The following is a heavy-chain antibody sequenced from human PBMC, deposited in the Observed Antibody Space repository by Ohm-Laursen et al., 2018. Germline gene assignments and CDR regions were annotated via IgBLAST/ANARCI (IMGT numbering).Heavy chain of an antibody. J-gene: IGHJ2*01. Sequence: SSVKVSCKASGYTFTGYYMHWVRQAPGQGLEWMGRIIPILGIANYAQKFQGRVTITADKSTSTAYMELSSLRSEDTAVYYCARDPFAVGWYFDLWGRGTLVTVSS. CDR2: IIPILGIA. D-gene: IGHD1-26*01. V-gene: IGHV1-69*04. CDR3: ARDPFAVGWYFDL. CDR1: GYTFTGYY.